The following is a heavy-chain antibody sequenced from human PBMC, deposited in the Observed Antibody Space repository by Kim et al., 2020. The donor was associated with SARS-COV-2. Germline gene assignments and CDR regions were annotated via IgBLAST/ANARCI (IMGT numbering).Heavy chain of an antibody. Sequence: SVKGRFTISRDDCKHTLYLQMNSLRAGDTAVYYCAKDSATISSYYGMDVWGQGTTVTVSS. J-gene: IGHJ6*02. CDR3: AKDSATISSYYGMDV. V-gene: IGHV3-33*06. D-gene: IGHD3-9*01.